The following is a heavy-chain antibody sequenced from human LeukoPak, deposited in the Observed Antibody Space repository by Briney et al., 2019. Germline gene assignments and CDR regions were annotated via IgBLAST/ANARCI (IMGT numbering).Heavy chain of an antibody. V-gene: IGHV3-30-3*01. J-gene: IGHJ6*02. CDR2: ISYVGSNK. Sequence: GGSLRLSSAVSGVTFSSYAMHWVRQAPGQGLEWVAVISYVGSNKYYANSVKGRFTISRYNSKNTLYPQMKSLRAADTAPYYSARDQAGAPFDYGMDVWGQGTTVTVPS. CDR3: ARDQAGAPFDYGMDV. CDR1: GVTFSSYA.